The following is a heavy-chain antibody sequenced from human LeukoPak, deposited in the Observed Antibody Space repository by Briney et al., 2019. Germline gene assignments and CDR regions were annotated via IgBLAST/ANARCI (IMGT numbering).Heavy chain of an antibody. CDR1: GFTFSIYG. V-gene: IGHV3-21*01. D-gene: IGHD3-10*02. CDR2: ISSSSSYI. Sequence: PGGTLRLSCAASGFTFSIYGMGWVRQAPGKGLEWVSSISSSSSYIYYTDSVKGRFTISRDNAKNSLYLQMNSLRAEDTAVYYCAELGITMIGGVWGKGTTVTISS. CDR3: AELGITMIGGV. J-gene: IGHJ6*04.